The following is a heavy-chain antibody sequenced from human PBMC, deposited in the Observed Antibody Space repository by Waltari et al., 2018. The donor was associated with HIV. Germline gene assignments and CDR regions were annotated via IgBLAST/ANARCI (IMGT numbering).Heavy chain of an antibody. CDR1: GSTFDTYW. D-gene: IGHD3-10*01. V-gene: IGHV5-51*01. CDR2: IDPGDSDS. J-gene: IGHJ3*02. CDR3: ARVGGFGESGDSAFEK. Sequence: VQLAQFGAEVKKAGEDLKISCEGSGSTFDTYWIARVRQRPGEGLEWVGSIDPGDSDSRYSPSFQRQVTMSADKSKKTIYLELNNLRPSDTAIYYCARVGGFGESGDSAFEKWGQGTMVTV.